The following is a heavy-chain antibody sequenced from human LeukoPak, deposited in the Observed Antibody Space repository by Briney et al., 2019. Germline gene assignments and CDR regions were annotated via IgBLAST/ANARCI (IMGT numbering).Heavy chain of an antibody. CDR1: GGTFSSYA. CDR2: IIPIFGTA. J-gene: IGHJ6*03. V-gene: IGHV1-69*05. CDR3: ARAPYYYGSGIYYYYMDV. Sequence: ASVKVSCKASGGTFSSYAISWVRQAPGQGLEWMGGIIPIFGTANYAQKFQGRLTITTDESTSTAYMELSSLRSEDTAVYYCARAPYYYGSGIYYYYMDVWGKGTTVTVSS. D-gene: IGHD3-10*01.